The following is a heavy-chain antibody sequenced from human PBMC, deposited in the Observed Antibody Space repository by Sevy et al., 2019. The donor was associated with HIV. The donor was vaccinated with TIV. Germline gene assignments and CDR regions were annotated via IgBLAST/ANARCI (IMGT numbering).Heavy chain of an antibody. CDR3: AKPPYSGSWYSLDY. CDR1: GFTFSSYG. J-gene: IGHJ4*02. V-gene: IGHV3-33*06. CDR2: IWYDGSNK. D-gene: IGHD6-13*01. Sequence: GGSLRLSCAASGFTFSSYGMHWVRQAPGKGLEWVAVIWYDGSNKYYADSVKGRFTISRDNSKNSLYLQVNSLRAEDTAVYYCAKPPYSGSWYSLDYWGQGTLVTVSS.